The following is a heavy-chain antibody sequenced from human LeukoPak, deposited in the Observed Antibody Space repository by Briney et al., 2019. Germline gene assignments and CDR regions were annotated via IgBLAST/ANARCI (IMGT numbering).Heavy chain of an antibody. V-gene: IGHV3-48*01. CDR2: VKSGNYDI. D-gene: IGHD3-9*01. J-gene: IGHJ4*02. CDR1: GFTFNTYS. Sequence: GGSLRLSCAASGFTFNTYSMNWARQAPGKGLEWLSYVKSGNYDIQYADTVTGRFTVSRDSATNSLYLQMNDLKAEDTAVYYCARDSDWAFDYWGQGSLVTVSS. CDR3: ARDSDWAFDY.